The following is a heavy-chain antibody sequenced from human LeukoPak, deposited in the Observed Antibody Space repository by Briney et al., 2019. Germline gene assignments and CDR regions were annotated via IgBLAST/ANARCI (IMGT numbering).Heavy chain of an antibody. Sequence: SCKASGYTFTSYAMHWVRQAPGKGLEWVAVISYDGSNKYYADSVKGRFTISRDNSKNTLYLQMNSLRAEDTAVYYCARTGAYYDILTGLYAFDYWGQGTLVTVSS. D-gene: IGHD3-9*01. J-gene: IGHJ4*02. CDR1: GYTFTSYA. CDR3: ARTGAYYDILTGLYAFDY. V-gene: IGHV3-30-3*01. CDR2: ISYDGSNK.